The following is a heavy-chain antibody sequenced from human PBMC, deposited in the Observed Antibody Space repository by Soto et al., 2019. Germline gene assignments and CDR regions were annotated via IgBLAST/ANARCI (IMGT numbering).Heavy chain of an antibody. Sequence: QVQLQESGPGLVKSSGTLSLTCAVSGGSISSNNWWSWVRQPPGKGLEWIAEIYHSGSTNYNPSLNSRVTMSVDKSRDQFAVKLSSVTAADTAVYYCAGRRDGSGSLDYWGQGTLVTVSS. V-gene: IGHV4-4*02. CDR2: IYHSGST. J-gene: IGHJ4*02. CDR3: AGRRDGSGSLDY. CDR1: GGSISSNNW. D-gene: IGHD3-10*01.